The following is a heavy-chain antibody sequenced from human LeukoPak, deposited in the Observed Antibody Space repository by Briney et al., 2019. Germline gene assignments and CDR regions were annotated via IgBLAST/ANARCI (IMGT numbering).Heavy chain of an antibody. CDR2: TSCPSGT. V-gene: IGHV4-39*07. Sequence: NRWATQPLVCTLGTVSLASGRYCCGSGRPPRGEGRGWDGSTSCPSGTYNIPHLKSRVTISVDTSKNKFYLKLSSVTAADTAVYYCARDMYYDYVWGSYRHEYYFDYWGQGTLVTVSS. CDR3: ARDMYYDYVWGSYRHEYYFDY. J-gene: IGHJ4*02. CDR1: TVSLASGRYC. D-gene: IGHD3-16*02.